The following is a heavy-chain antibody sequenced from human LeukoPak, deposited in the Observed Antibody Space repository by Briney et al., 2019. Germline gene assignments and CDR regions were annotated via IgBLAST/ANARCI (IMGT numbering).Heavy chain of an antibody. J-gene: IGHJ1*01. V-gene: IGHV3-23*01. CDR2: ITTGGRP. CDR1: GFTFSSYA. D-gene: IGHD6-19*01. CDR3: VKNGALAVDYFQH. Sequence: GGSLRLSCAASGFTFSSYAMSWVRQAPGKGMEWVSGITTGGRPYYADSVKGRFTISRDNSKNTVYLQMNGLRAEDTAVYYCVKNGALAVDYFQHWGQGTLVTVSS.